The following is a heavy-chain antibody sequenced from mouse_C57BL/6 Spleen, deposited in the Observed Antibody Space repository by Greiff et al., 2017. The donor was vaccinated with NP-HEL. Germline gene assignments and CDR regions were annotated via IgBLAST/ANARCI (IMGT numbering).Heavy chain of an antibody. CDR1: GYAFSSSW. J-gene: IGHJ2*01. CDR3: ARSDSSGYNYFDY. D-gene: IGHD3-2*02. V-gene: IGHV1-82*01. CDR2: IYPGDGDT. Sequence: LQESGPELVKPGASVKISCKASGYAFSSSWMNWVKQRPGKGLEWIGRIYPGDGDTNYNGKFKGKATLTADKSSSTAYMQPSSLTSEDSAVYFCARSDSSGYNYFDYWGQGTTLTVSS.